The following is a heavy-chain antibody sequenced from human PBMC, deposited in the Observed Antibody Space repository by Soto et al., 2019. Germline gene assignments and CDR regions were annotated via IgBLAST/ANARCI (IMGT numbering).Heavy chain of an antibody. CDR3: ARDNPSPFQYSPAGWFDP. CDR1: GYSIISGSYF. D-gene: IGHD2-15*01. CDR2: VYYTGAT. V-gene: IGHV4-61*01. J-gene: IGHJ5*02. Sequence: QVQLQESGPGLVKASETLSLTCNVTGYSIISGSYFWSWIRQLPGKGLEWIGYVYYTGATSYNPALGGRVTISLDTSKTKFSLRLTSVTAADAAVYFCARDNPSPFQYSPAGWFDPWGQGTTGTVSS.